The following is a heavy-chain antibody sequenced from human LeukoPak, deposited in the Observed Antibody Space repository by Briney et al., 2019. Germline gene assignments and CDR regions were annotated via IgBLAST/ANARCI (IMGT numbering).Heavy chain of an antibody. CDR3: ARVGSGSFDY. CDR1: GGSISTYY. D-gene: IGHD6-19*01. J-gene: IGHJ4*02. V-gene: IGHV4-59*01. CDR2: IYKSGNA. Sequence: SETLSLTCTVSGGSISTYYWSWIRQPPGKGLEWIGYIYKSGNANCNPSLKSRVTISVDTSKNQFSLKLSSVTAADTAVYFWARVGSGSFDYWGQGTLVTVSS.